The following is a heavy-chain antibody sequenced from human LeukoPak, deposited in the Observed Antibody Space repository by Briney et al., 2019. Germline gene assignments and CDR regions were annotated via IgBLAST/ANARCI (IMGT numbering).Heavy chain of an antibody. J-gene: IGHJ4*02. CDR2: INPRKARK. V-gene: IGHV1-2*02. CDR1: GYTFTGYY. Sequence: ASVTVSCKASGYTFTGYYLHWVRQAPGQGLEWMGWINPRKARKKYAQKYQGRVSMTRDTSISTVYMELSRPTSDDTAVYSCARDPAQTYYYDPWGQGTLVPVSS. D-gene: IGHD3-16*01. CDR3: ARDPAQTYYYDP.